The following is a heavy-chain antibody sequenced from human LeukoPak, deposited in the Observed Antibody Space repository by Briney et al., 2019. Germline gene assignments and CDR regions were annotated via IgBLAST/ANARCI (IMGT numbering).Heavy chain of an antibody. J-gene: IGHJ3*02. CDR3: AKTSSVAARGPFDI. CDR1: GYSISSGRF. CDR2: IYNTGTT. D-gene: IGHD6-6*01. V-gene: IGHV4-38-2*01. Sequence: SETLSLTCSVSGYSISSGRFWGWIRRPPGKGLEWLGSIYNTGTTYLSPSLKNRLTISVDTSRNQFSLKLTSMTAADTAMYYCAKTSSVAARGPFDIWGRGTVVTVSP.